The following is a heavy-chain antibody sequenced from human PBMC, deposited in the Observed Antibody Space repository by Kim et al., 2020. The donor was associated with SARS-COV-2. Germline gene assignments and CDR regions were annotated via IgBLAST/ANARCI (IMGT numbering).Heavy chain of an antibody. CDR1: GGSFSGYY. CDR3: AGDLLRGVTTVTMTDY. CDR2: INHSGST. V-gene: IGHV4-34*01. D-gene: IGHD4-17*01. J-gene: IGHJ4*02. Sequence: SETLSLTCAVYGGSFSGYYWSWIRQPPGKGLEWVGEINHSGSTNYNPALKSRVTISVDTSKNQFPLKLRSVTAADTAVYYCAGDLLRGVTTVTMTDYWGQGTLVTVSS.